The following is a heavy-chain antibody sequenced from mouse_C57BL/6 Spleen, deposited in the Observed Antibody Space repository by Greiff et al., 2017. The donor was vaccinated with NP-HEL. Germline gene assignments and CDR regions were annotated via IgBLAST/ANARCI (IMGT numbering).Heavy chain of an antibody. Sequence: EVQLVESGGGLVQPGGSLSLSCAASGFTFTDYYMSWVRQPPGKALEWLGFIRNKANGYTTEYSASVKGRFTISRDNSQSILYLQMNALRAEDSATYYCASLLGTWFAYWGQGTLVTVSA. CDR3: ASLLGTWFAY. D-gene: IGHD4-1*01. CDR2: IRNKANGYTT. J-gene: IGHJ3*01. V-gene: IGHV7-3*01. CDR1: GFTFTDYY.